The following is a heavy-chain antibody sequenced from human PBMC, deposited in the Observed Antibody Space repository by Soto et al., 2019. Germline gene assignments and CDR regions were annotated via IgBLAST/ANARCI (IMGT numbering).Heavy chain of an antibody. CDR1: GGSISSSSYC. J-gene: IGHJ6*02. CDR2: IYYSGST. Sequence: PSETLSLTCTVSGGSISSSSYCWGWIRQPPGKGLEWIGSIYYSGSTYYNPSLKSRVTISVDTSKNQFSLKLSSVTAADTAVYYCARYNKPDYDFWSGYFGDYYGMDVWGQGTTVTVSS. V-gene: IGHV4-39*01. CDR3: ARYNKPDYDFWSGYFGDYYGMDV. D-gene: IGHD3-3*01.